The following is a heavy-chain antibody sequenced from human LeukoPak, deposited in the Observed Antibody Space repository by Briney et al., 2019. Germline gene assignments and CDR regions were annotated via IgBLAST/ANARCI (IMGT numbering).Heavy chain of an antibody. CDR3: ARGGYYDSSGYHLSQYYYYGMDV. J-gene: IGHJ6*02. CDR1: GGSISSGSYY. D-gene: IGHD3-22*01. V-gene: IGHV4-61*02. Sequence: PSETLSLTCTVSGGSISSGSYYWSWIRQPAGKGLEWIGRIYTSGSTNYNPSLKSRVTISVDTSKNQFSLKLSSVTAADTAGYYCARGGYYDSSGYHLSQYYYYGMDVWGQGTTVTVSS. CDR2: IYTSGST.